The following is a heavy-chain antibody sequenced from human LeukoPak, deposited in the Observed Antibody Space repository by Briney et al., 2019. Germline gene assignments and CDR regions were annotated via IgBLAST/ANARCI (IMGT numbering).Heavy chain of an antibody. CDR2: IYADGAT. V-gene: IGHV3-53*01. J-gene: IGHJ4*02. D-gene: IGHD4-17*01. Sequence: GRSLRLSCAASGFIVNTNYMTWVRQAPGRGLEWVSFIYADGATYYADSVKGRFTISRDISKNEVYLQMNSLRPEDTAVYYCARDSYGDANFDSWGQGTLVTVSS. CDR1: GFIVNTNY. CDR3: ARDSYGDANFDS.